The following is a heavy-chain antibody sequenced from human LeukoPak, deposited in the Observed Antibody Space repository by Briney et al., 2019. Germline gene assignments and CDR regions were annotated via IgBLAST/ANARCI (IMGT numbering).Heavy chain of an antibody. V-gene: IGHV3-7*01. CDR1: GFRFSSYW. Sequence: GGSLRLSCAASGFRFSSYWMAWVRQAPGKGLEWVSNIKQDGNEKHSVDSVKGRFTISRDNAKISVYLQMNSLRAGDTAVYYCASDQGGALDYWGQGILVTVSS. CDR3: ASDQGGALDY. J-gene: IGHJ4*02. CDR2: IKQDGNEK. D-gene: IGHD3-16*01.